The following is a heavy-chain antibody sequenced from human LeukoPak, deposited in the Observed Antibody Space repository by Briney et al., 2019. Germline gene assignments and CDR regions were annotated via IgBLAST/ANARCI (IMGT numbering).Heavy chain of an antibody. CDR1: GFTFSSYA. V-gene: IGHV3-23*01. J-gene: IGHJ3*02. D-gene: IGHD5-12*01. CDR3: AKDLRVVATIRAIPDAFDI. CDR2: ICGSGGIT. Sequence: GGSLRVSCAASGFTFSSYAMCWVRPALGEGLEWVSAICGSGGITYYADTVKGRFTISRDNSKKTLYLQMNSLRAEDTAVYYCAKDLRVVATIRAIPDAFDIWGQGTMVTVSS.